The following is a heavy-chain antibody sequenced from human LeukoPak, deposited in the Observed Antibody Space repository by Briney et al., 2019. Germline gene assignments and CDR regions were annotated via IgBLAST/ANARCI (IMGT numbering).Heavy chain of an antibody. CDR1: GFTFSSYA. V-gene: IGHV3-23*01. Sequence: GGSLRLSCAASGFTFSSYALNWVRQAPGKGLEWVSTLSGSGTSTYYADSVQGRFTISRDNSKNTLYLQMNSLRAEDTAVYYCAKDARNMVRGVMNYFDYWGQGTLVTVSS. D-gene: IGHD3-10*01. CDR2: LSGSGTST. J-gene: IGHJ4*02. CDR3: AKDARNMVRGVMNYFDY.